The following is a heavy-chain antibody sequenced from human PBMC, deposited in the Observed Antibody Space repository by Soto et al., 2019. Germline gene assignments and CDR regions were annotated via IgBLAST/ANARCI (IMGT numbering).Heavy chain of an antibody. CDR3: AKDPVGGHLPTYYFDY. Sequence: EVQLLESGGGLVQPGGSLRLSCAASGFTFSSYAMSWVRQAPGKGLEWVSVISGSDGSTYYADSVKGRFTISRDNSKNTVYLQMNRRRAEDTAVYYCAKDPVGGHLPTYYFDYWGQGTLVTVSS. CDR2: ISGSDGST. J-gene: IGHJ4*02. D-gene: IGHD1-26*01. CDR1: GFTFSSYA. V-gene: IGHV3-23*01.